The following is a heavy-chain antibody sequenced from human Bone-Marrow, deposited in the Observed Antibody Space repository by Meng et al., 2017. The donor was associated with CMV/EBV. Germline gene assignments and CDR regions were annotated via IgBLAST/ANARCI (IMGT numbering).Heavy chain of an antibody. D-gene: IGHD3-3*01. CDR3: ARDRVARYDFWSGYYEGGVGDGMDA. CDR1: GYTFTSYY. V-gene: IGHV1-46*01. Sequence: ASVKVSCKASGYTFTSYYMHWVRQAPGQGLEWMGIINPSGGSTSYAQKFQGRVTMTRDTSTSTVYMELSSLRSEDTAVYYCARDRVARYDFWSGYYEGGVGDGMDAWGQGTTVTVSS. CDR2: INPSGGST. J-gene: IGHJ6*02.